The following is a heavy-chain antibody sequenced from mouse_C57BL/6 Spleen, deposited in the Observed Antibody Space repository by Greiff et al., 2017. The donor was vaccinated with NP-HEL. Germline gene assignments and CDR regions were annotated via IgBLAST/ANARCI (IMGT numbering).Heavy chain of an antibody. J-gene: IGHJ2*01. CDR2: FYPGSGST. CDR1: GYTFTSYW. V-gene: IGHV1-55*01. CDR3: ARRESYYSNYDYFDY. D-gene: IGHD2-5*01. Sequence: QVQLQQPGAELVKPGASVKMSCKASGYTFTSYWITWVKQRPCQGLAWIGDFYPGSGSTNYNEKFKSKATLTVDTSSSTAYMLLSSLTSEDSAVYYCARRESYYSNYDYFDYWGQGTTLTVSS.